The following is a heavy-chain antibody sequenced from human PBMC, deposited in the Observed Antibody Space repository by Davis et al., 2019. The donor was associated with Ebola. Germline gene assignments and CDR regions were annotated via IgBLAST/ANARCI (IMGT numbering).Heavy chain of an antibody. V-gene: IGHV5-51*01. CDR3: ARQESLYGSSDY. D-gene: IGHD2/OR15-2a*01. J-gene: IGHJ4*02. Sequence: GESLKISCKGSGYSFTSYWIGWVRQMPGKGPEWMGIIYPGDSDTRYSPAFEGQVTISVDRSTNTAYLQWSSLKASDIAMYYCARQESLYGSSDYWGQGTLVTVSS. CDR1: GYSFTSYW. CDR2: IYPGDSDT.